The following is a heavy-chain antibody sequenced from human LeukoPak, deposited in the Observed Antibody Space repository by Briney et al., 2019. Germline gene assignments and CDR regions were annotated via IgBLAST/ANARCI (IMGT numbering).Heavy chain of an antibody. CDR3: AKGHYYGSGSLTFDY. V-gene: IGHV3-21*04. Sequence: GGSLRLSCAASGFTFSSYSMNWVRQAPGKGLEWVSSISSSSSYIYYADSVKGRFTISRDNSKNTLYLQMNSLRAEDTAVYYCAKGHYYGSGSLTFDYWGQGTLVTVSS. D-gene: IGHD3-10*01. J-gene: IGHJ4*02. CDR1: GFTFSSYS. CDR2: ISSSSSYI.